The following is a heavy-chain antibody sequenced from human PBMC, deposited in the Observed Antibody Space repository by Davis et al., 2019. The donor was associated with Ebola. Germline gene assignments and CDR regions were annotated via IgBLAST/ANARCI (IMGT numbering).Heavy chain of an antibody. CDR3: AREAEHCGGDCHDY. CDR1: EFTFSSYE. J-gene: IGHJ4*02. CDR2: IDSGGSGI. D-gene: IGHD2-21*01. V-gene: IGHV3-48*03. Sequence: GESLKISCAASEFTFSSYEMNWVRQAPGKGLEWVSYIDSGGSGIYYADSVKGRFTISRDNAKNSLHLQMDSLRAEDTAFYYCAREAEHCGGDCHDYWGQGTLVTVSS.